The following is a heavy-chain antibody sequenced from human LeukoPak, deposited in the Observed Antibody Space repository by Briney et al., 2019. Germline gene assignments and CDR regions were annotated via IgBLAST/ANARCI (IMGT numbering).Heavy chain of an antibody. CDR2: IRYDGSKK. Sequence: GGALRLSCAGSLFIFSRYSMHALGQARGKGGEGVAFIRYDGSKKYYAHCVSGRFTISIDNSRNTLYVQTNGLRESDTAVYYCAKEKGDHASEWFDPWGQGTLVTVSS. J-gene: IGHJ5*02. CDR3: AKEKGDHASEWFDP. V-gene: IGHV3-30*02. CDR1: LFIFSRYS. D-gene: IGHD2-21*02.